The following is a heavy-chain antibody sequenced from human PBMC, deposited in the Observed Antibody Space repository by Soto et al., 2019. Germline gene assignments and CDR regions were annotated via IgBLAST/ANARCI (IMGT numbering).Heavy chain of an antibody. Sequence: EVQLEESGGGLVQPGGSLRLSCVASGFTFSSNWVHWVRQAPGKGLVWVARINSEGSSTTYADSVKGRFTISRDNAKNTLFLQMNSPSAEDTAGYYCARSLPYYYYYYYMDAWGKGTTVTVCS. V-gene: IGHV3-74*01. CDR2: INSEGSST. CDR1: GFTFSSNW. CDR3: ARSLPYYYYYYYMDA. J-gene: IGHJ6*03.